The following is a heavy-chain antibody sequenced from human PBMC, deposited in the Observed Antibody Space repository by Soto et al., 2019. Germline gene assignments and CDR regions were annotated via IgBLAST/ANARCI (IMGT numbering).Heavy chain of an antibody. CDR2: ISSSSSTI. J-gene: IGHJ6*03. CDR3: ARDNVRSAGYYYYMDV. Sequence: GGSLRLSCAASGFTFSSYSMNWVRQAPGKGLEWVSYISSSSSTIYYADSVKGRFTISRDNAKNSLYLQMNSLRAEDTAVYYCARDNVRSAGYYYYMDVWGKGTTVTVAS. CDR1: GFTFSSYS. V-gene: IGHV3-48*01.